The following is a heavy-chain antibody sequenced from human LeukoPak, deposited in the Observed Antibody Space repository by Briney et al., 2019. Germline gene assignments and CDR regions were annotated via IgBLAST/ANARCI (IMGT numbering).Heavy chain of an antibody. Sequence: SVKVSCKASGGTFSSYAISWVRQAPGQGLEWMGRIIPIFGIANYAQKFQGRATITADKSTSTAYMELSSLRSEDTAVYYCARDLDYLGSSSSTSSYGMDVWGQGTTVTVSS. CDR3: ARDLDYLGSSSSTSSYGMDV. J-gene: IGHJ6*02. CDR1: GGTFSSYA. V-gene: IGHV1-69*04. CDR2: IIPIFGIA. D-gene: IGHD2-2*01.